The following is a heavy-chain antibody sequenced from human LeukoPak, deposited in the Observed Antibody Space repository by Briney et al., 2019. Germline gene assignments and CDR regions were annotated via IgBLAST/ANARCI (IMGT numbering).Heavy chain of an antibody. V-gene: IGHV6-1*01. J-gene: IGHJ6*04. CDR2: TYYRSKWYN. CDR3: ARDLLSLWFGESKGGYYYYYGMDV. D-gene: IGHD3-10*01. Sequence: QTLSLTCAISGDSVSSNSAAWNWIRQSPSRGLEWLGRTYYRSKWYNDYAVSVKSRITINPDASKNQFSLQLNSVTPEDTAVYYCARDLLSLWFGESKGGYYYYYGMDVWGKGTTVTVSS. CDR1: GDSVSSNSAA.